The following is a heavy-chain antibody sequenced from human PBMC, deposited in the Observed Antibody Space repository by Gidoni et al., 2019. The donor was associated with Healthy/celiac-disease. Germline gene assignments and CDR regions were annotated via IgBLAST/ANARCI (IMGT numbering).Heavy chain of an antibody. Sequence: QVQLVQSGAEVEKPGGSVKVSYKAAGYTFTSYAMHWVRQAPGQRLECMGWINAGNGNTKYSQKCQGRVTITRDTSASTAYMELSSLRSEDTALYYCARVAYDFWSGFYDAFDILGQGTMVTVSS. V-gene: IGHV1-3*01. J-gene: IGHJ3*02. CDR2: INAGNGNT. CDR3: ARVAYDFWSGFYDAFDI. CDR1: GYTFTSYA. D-gene: IGHD3-3*01.